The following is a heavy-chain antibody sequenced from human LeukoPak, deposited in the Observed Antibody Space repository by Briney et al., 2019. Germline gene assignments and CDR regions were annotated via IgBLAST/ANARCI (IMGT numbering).Heavy chain of an antibody. V-gene: IGHV4-34*01. J-gene: IGHJ6*02. CDR1: GGSFSGYY. D-gene: IGHD3-10*01. CDR3: ARGQKVIMVRGVIITDYYYYNGMDV. Sequence: SETLSLTCAVYGGSFSGYYWSWIRQPPGKGLEWIGEINHSGSTNYNPSLKSRVTISVDTSKNQFSLKLSSVTAADTAVYYCARGQKVIMVRGVIITDYYYYNGMDVWGQGTTVTVSS. CDR2: INHSGST.